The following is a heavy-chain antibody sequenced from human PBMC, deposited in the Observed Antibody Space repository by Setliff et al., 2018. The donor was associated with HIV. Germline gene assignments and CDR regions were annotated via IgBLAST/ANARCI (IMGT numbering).Heavy chain of an antibody. D-gene: IGHD1-26*01. CDR2: IYYTGST. J-gene: IGHJ4*02. CDR1: GGSISSYY. Sequence: SETLSLTCNVSGGSISSYYWSWLRQPPGKRFECIGYIYYTGSTDYNPSLKSRVTISMDTSKNQFSLKLNSLSAADTAVYYCAGGGNYYPYESFYYWGRGSLVTVSS. CDR3: AGGGNYYPYESFYY. V-gene: IGHV4-59*01.